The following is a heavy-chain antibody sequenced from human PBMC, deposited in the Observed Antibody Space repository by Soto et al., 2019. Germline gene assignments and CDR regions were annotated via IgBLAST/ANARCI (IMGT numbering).Heavy chain of an antibody. D-gene: IGHD7-27*01. J-gene: IGHJ4*02. V-gene: IGHV2-5*02. CDR3: PHRPGLLGRNRFGYFDY. CDR1: GFSLSTSGVG. Sequence: QITLKESGPTLVKPTQTLTLTCTFSGFSLSTSGVGVGWIRQPPGKALEWLALIYWDDDKRYSPSLKSRITITQDPSKNQVCLTMTNMHPVDTATYYCPHRPGLLGRNRFGYFDYWGQGTLVTVSS. CDR2: IYWDDDK.